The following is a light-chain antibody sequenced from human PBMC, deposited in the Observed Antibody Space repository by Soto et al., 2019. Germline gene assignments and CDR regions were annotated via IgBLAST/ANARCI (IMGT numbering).Light chain of an antibody. Sequence: EIVLTQSPATLSLSPGERATLSCRASQTVTSSLAWYQQKPGQAPRLLIYAASNRATGIPARFSGSGSGTDFTLTISSLEPEDFAVYYCQQRHNWPRTF. J-gene: IGKJ1*01. CDR1: QTVTSS. CDR3: QQRHNWPRT. CDR2: AAS. V-gene: IGKV3-11*01.